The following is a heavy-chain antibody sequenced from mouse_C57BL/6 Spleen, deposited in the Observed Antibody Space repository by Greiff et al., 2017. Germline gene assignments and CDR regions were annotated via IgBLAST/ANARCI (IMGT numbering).Heavy chain of an antibody. Sequence: VQLQQPGAELVMPGASVKLSCKASGYTFTSYWMHWVKQRPGQGLEWIGEIDPSDSYTNYNQKFKGKSTLTVDKSSSTAYMQLSSLTSEGSAVYYCARGFYSNCAMDYWGQGTSVTVSS. J-gene: IGHJ4*01. CDR1: GYTFTSYW. CDR2: IDPSDSYT. V-gene: IGHV1-69*01. CDR3: ARGFYSNCAMDY. D-gene: IGHD2-5*01.